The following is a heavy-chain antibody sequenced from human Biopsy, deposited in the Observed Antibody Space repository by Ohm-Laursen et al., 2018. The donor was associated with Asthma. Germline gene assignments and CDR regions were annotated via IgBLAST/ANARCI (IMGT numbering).Heavy chain of an antibody. V-gene: IGHV1-69*13. CDR1: GGTFNTYV. J-gene: IGHJ4*02. CDR3: ARKAGSCISRTCYSLDF. Sequence: SVKVSCKFLGGTFNTYVIGWVRQAPGQGLEWMGGINSVFGTTTYPQKFQDRVTITADDSTSTVYMELSILRSEDTAAYYCARKAGSCISRTCYSLDFWGQGTLVTVSS. D-gene: IGHD2-2*01. CDR2: INSVFGTT.